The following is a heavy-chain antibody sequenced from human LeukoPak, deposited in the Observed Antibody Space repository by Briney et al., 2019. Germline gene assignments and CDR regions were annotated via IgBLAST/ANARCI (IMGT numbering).Heavy chain of an antibody. CDR1: GLTFSSHW. Sequence: GGSLRLSCAASGLTFSSHWMHWVRQAPGKGLVWVSRITNDGSSTTYADSVKGRFTISRDNSKNTLYLQMNSLRAEDTAVYYCAKAGYSGYEFDYWGQGTLVTVSS. CDR3: AKAGYSGYEFDY. V-gene: IGHV3-74*01. CDR2: ITNDGSST. D-gene: IGHD5-12*01. J-gene: IGHJ4*02.